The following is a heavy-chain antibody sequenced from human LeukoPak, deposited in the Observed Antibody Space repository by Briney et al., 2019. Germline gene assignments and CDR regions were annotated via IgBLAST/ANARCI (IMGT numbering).Heavy chain of an antibody. V-gene: IGHV3-7*01. CDR1: GFTFSTYW. D-gene: IGHD6-13*01. Sequence: PGGSLRLSCAAYGFTFSTYWMTWVRQAPGKGLEWVANIKEDGSEKYYVDSVRGRFTISRDNAKYSLYLHMNSLRAEDTAVYYCARVHHGSSWGTDDCWGQGTLVTVSS. CDR2: IKEDGSEK. J-gene: IGHJ4*02. CDR3: ARVHHGSSWGTDDC.